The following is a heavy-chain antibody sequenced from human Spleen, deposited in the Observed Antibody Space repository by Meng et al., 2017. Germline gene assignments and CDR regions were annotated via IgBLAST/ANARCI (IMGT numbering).Heavy chain of an antibody. V-gene: IGHV4-31*01. J-gene: IGHJ4*02. Sequence: QVQLQGSVPGLVKPLQTLYLTCTVSGGSISSGGYYYWSLIRQHPGKGLDWIGYIYYSGSTYYNPYLKSLVTISVDTSKNPFSLNLSSVTDADTAVYYCARGPTTMAHDFDYWGQGTLVTVSS. CDR3: ARGPTTMAHDFDY. D-gene: IGHD4-11*01. CDR1: GGSISSGGYYY. CDR2: IYYSGST.